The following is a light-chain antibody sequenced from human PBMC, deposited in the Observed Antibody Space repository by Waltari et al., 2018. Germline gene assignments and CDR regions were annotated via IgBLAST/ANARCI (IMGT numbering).Light chain of an antibody. V-gene: IGLV1-44*01. CDR3: ASWDDSLNGWV. CDR1: NSNLGRKT. Sequence: QSVLTQPPSASGTPGQRVTISCSGRNSNLGRKTVNWYQQIPGTAPKALIYASYVRPSGVPDRFSGSKSGTSASLAISGLQSEDEGDYYCASWDDSLNGWVFGGGTKLTVL. J-gene: IGLJ3*02. CDR2: ASY.